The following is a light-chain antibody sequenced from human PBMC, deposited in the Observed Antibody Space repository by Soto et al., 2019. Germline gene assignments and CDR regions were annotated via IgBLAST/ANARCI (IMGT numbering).Light chain of an antibody. Sequence: EVVLTQSPGTLSLSPGERATLSCRASQSFSSSNLAWYQHKPGQPPKLIVYSTSRRATRIPDRFSGSESGTDFTLTISRLEPEDFALYYCQRYGGSPPVTFGGGTKVDIK. CDR3: QRYGGSPPVT. CDR1: QSFSSSN. J-gene: IGKJ4*01. CDR2: STS. V-gene: IGKV3-20*01.